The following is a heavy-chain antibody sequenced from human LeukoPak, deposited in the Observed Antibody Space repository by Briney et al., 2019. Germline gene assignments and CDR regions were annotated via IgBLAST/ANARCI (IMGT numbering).Heavy chain of an antibody. CDR1: GFTFSSYG. D-gene: IGHD4-17*01. CDR2: IRYDGSNK. J-gene: IGHJ3*02. Sequence: GGSLRLSCAASGFTFSSYGMHWVRQAPGKGLEWVAFIRYDGSNKDYPDSVKGRFTISRDNSKDTLYLQMNSLRAEDTAVYYCAKGYGDLVAFDIWGQGTMVTVSS. V-gene: IGHV3-30*02. CDR3: AKGYGDLVAFDI.